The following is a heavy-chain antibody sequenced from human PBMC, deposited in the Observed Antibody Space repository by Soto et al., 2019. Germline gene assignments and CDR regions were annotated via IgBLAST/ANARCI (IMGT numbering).Heavy chain of an antibody. CDR1: GLTFDDHA. J-gene: IGHJ6*02. D-gene: IGHD4-17*01. CDR2: ISWNGGRT. Sequence: GGSLRLSCAASGLTFDDHAMHWVRQAPGKGLEWVSGISWNGGRTAYAGSVKGRFTISRDNAKNSLYLQMNSLRVEDTALYYCANDWVGDGLEYFYGVDVWGHGSTVAVSS. CDR3: ANDWVGDGLEYFYGVDV. V-gene: IGHV3-9*01.